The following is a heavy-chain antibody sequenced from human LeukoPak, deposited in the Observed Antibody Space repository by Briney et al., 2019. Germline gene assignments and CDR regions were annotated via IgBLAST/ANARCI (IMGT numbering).Heavy chain of an antibody. CDR2: INPSGGST. J-gene: IGHJ4*02. Sequence: ASVKVSCKASGYTFTGYYMHWVRQAPGQGLEWMGWINPSGGSTSYAQKFQGRVTMTRDTSTSTVYMELSSLRSEDTAVYYCARDMADRVVVVAATRDPFDYWGQGTLVTVSS. D-gene: IGHD2-15*01. CDR1: GYTFTGYY. V-gene: IGHV1-46*01. CDR3: ARDMADRVVVVAATRDPFDY.